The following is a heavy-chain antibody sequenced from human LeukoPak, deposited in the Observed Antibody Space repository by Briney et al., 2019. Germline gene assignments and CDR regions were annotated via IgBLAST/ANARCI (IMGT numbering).Heavy chain of an antibody. V-gene: IGHV4-61*01. CDR1: GGSVTSGSYY. CDR2: ISYRGNT. D-gene: IGHD2-2*01. Sequence: TSETLSLTCSVSGGSVTSGSYYWSWIRQPPGKELEWIGYISYRGNTNYNPSLKSRVTVSADTSKNQFSLNLSSVTAADTAVYYCARGRYQLSPWGQGTLVAVSS. J-gene: IGHJ5*02. CDR3: ARGRYQLSP.